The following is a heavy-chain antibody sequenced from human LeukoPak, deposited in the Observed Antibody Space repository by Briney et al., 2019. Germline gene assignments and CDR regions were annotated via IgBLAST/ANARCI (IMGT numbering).Heavy chain of an antibody. CDR3: ARASAGIAVAGYYFDY. CDR1: GFTFSSFP. CDR2: ISYDGSNK. D-gene: IGHD6-19*01. Sequence: GGSLRLSCAASGFTFSSFPMHWVRQAPGKGLEWVAVISYDGSNKYYTDSVKGRFTISRDNSKNILYLQMNSLRIEDTAVYYCARASAGIAVAGYYFDYWGQGTLVTVSS. V-gene: IGHV3-30-3*01. J-gene: IGHJ4*02.